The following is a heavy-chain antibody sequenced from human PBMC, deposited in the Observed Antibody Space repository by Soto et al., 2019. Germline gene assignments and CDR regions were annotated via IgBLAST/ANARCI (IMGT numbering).Heavy chain of an antibody. Sequence: VQLVESGGGVVQPGRSLRLSCAASGFTFSSYGMHWVRQAPGKGLEWVAVIWYDGSNKYYADSVKGRFTISRDNSXNXXYRQMNSLRAEDTAVYYCARAHCSSTSCFIYGMDVWGQGTTVTVSS. CDR3: ARAHCSSTSCFIYGMDV. D-gene: IGHD2-2*01. CDR1: GFTFSSYG. V-gene: IGHV3-33*01. CDR2: IWYDGSNK. J-gene: IGHJ6*02.